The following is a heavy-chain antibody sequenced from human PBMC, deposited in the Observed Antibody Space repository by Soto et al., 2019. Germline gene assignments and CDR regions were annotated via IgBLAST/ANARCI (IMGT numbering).Heavy chain of an antibody. CDR2: INPNSGGT. Sequence: ASVKVSCKASGYTFTGYYMHWVRQAPGQGLEWMGWINPNSGGTNYAQKFQGRVTMIRDTSISTAYMELSRLRSDDTAVYYCARSRYDFWSGYYQYYFDYWGQGTLVTVSS. J-gene: IGHJ4*02. CDR3: ARSRYDFWSGYYQYYFDY. V-gene: IGHV1-2*02. CDR1: GYTFTGYY. D-gene: IGHD3-3*01.